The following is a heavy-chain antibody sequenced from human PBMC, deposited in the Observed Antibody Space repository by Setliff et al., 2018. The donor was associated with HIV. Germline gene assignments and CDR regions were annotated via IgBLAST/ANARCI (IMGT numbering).Heavy chain of an antibody. CDR2: ISGYNGNT. CDR3: ARDPRSGYDSDTAMVTVYYYYMDV. Sequence: RASVKVSCKASGYTFINFGITWVRQAPGQGLEWVGYISGYNGNTKYAQNVQGRVTMTTDTSTSTAYMELRSLRYDDTAVYYCARDPRSGYDSDTAMVTVYYYYMDVWGKGTTVTVSS. D-gene: IGHD5-18*01. J-gene: IGHJ6*03. V-gene: IGHV1-18*04. CDR1: GYTFINFG.